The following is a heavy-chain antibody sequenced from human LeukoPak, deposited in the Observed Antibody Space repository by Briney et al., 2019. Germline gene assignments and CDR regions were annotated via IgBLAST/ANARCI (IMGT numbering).Heavy chain of an antibody. CDR2: IYYTGST. CDR1: GYSISSGYY. CDR3: ASRRAYHVYGY. V-gene: IGHV4-38-2*01. J-gene: IGHJ4*02. Sequence: PSETLSLTCGVSGYSISSGYYWGWIRQPPGKGLEWIGSIYYTGSTYYNPSLKSRVTISLDTSKNQFSLKLSSVTAADTAVYYCASRRAYHVYGYWGQGILVTVSS. D-gene: IGHD5/OR15-5a*01.